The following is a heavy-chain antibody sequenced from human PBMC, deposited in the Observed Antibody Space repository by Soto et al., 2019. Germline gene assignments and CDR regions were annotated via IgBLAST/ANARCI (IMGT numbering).Heavy chain of an antibody. Sequence: LRLSCAASGFTVSSNYMSWVRQAPGKGLEWVSVIYSGGSTYYADSVKGRFTISRDNSKNTLYLQMNSLRAEDTAVYYCARFYGDYAYFDYWGQGTLVTVSS. CDR2: IYSGGST. CDR1: GFTVSSNY. J-gene: IGHJ4*02. V-gene: IGHV3-53*01. D-gene: IGHD4-17*01. CDR3: ARFYGDYAYFDY.